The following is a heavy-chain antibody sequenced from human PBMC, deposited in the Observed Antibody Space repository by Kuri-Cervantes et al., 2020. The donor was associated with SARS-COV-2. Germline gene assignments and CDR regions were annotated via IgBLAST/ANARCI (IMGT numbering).Heavy chain of an antibody. CDR3: AREGGDYGDYYYYGMDV. D-gene: IGHD4-17*01. CDR2: ISSSGSTI. J-gene: IGHJ6*02. CDR1: GFTLSYYY. Sequence: GESLKISCAASGFTLSYYYMSWIRQAPGKGLEWVSYISSSGSTIYYADSVKGRFTISRDNAKNSLYLQMNSLRAEDTAVYYCAREGGDYGDYYYYGMDVWGQGTTVTVSS. V-gene: IGHV3-11*01.